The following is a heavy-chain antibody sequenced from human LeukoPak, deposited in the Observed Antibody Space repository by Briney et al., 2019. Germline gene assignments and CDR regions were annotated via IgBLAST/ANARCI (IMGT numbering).Heavy chain of an antibody. D-gene: IGHD4-17*01. CDR1: GFTFSSYA. V-gene: IGHV3-23*01. Sequence: PGGSLRLSCAASGFTFSSYAMSWVRQAPGKGLEWVSAISGSGDSTYYADSVKGRFTISRDNSKNTLYLQMNSLRAEDTAVYYCANLDGTDYVIDYWGQGPLVTVSS. CDR3: ANLDGTDYVIDY. CDR2: ISGSGDST. J-gene: IGHJ4*02.